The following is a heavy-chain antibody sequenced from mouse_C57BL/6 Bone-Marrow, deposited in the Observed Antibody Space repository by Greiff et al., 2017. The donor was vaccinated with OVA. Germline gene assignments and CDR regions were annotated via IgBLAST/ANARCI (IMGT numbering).Heavy chain of an antibody. Sequence: EVKLMESGPGLVKPSQSLSLTCSVTGYSITSGYYWNWIRQFPGNKLEWMGYISYDGSNNYNPPLKNRISITLDTSKNQFFLKLNSVTTEDTATYYFARGYSYYFDYWGQGTTLTVSS. J-gene: IGHJ2*01. CDR2: ISYDGSN. V-gene: IGHV3-6*01. CDR3: ARGYSYYFDY. D-gene: IGHD2-12*01. CDR1: GYSITSGYY.